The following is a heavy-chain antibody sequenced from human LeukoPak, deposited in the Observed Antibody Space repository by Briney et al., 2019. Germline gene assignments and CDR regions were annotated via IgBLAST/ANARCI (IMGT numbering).Heavy chain of an antibody. D-gene: IGHD4-17*01. V-gene: IGHV3-74*01. J-gene: IGHJ4*02. CDR2: INTDGSTT. Sequence: PGGSLRLSCAASGFTFSSYWMYWVRQAPGKGLVWVSRINTDGSTTNYADSVKGRFTICRDNAKNTLYLQMNSLRAEDTAVYYCAAVTTADWGPGTLVTVSS. CDR1: GFTFSSYW. CDR3: AAVTTAD.